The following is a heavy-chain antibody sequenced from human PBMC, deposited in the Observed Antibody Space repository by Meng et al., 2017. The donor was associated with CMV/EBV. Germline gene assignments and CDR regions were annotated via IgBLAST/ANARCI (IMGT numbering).Heavy chain of an antibody. CDR3: ARDAYNSFDS. Sequence: SETLSLTCSVSGVSITSFYWTWVRQAPGKGLEWIGYASYSGNTNYNPSFRSRVTISRETSRNQFSLHLTSVTAADTAVYFCARDAYNSFDSWGLGTLVTVSS. V-gene: IGHV4-59*01. CDR1: GVSITSFY. D-gene: IGHD5-24*01. CDR2: ASYSGNT. J-gene: IGHJ4*02.